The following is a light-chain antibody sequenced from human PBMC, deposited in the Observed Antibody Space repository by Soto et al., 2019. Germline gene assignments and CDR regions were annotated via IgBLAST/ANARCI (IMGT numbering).Light chain of an antibody. J-gene: IGKJ2*01. CDR1: QTISSW. CDR2: KAS. CDR3: QQYKAYSYT. V-gene: IGKV1-5*03. Sequence: DIQMTQSPSTLSGSVGDRVTITCRASQTISSWLAWYQQKPGKAPKLLISKASSLESGVPSRFSGSGSGTEFTLTISCLQPDDFATYYCQQYKAYSYTFGQGTELEVK.